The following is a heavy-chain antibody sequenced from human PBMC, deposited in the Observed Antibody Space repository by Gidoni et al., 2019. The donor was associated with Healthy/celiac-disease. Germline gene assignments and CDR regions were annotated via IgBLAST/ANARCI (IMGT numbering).Heavy chain of an antibody. V-gene: IGHV3-33*01. CDR3: IRYGGNANFDY. D-gene: IGHD4-17*01. CDR1: GFTFSSYG. CDR2: IWYDGSNK. J-gene: IGHJ4*02. Sequence: QVQLVESGGGVVQPGRSLRLSCAASGFTFSSYGMHWVRQAPGKGLEGVAVIWYDGSNKYYAASVKGRFTISRDNSKNTLYLQMNSLRAEDTAVYYCIRYGGNANFDYWGQGTLVTVSS.